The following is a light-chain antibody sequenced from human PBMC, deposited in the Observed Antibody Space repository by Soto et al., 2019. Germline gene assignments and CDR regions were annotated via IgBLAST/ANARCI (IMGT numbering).Light chain of an antibody. CDR3: QSYDSSLSGYVV. J-gene: IGLJ2*01. V-gene: IGLV1-40*01. Sequence: QSAPTQPPSVSGAPGQRVTISCTGSSSNIGAGYDVHWYQQLPGTAPKHLIYGNSNPPSGVPDRFSGSKSGTSASLAITGLQAEDEADYYCQSYDSSLSGYVVFGGGTKLTVL. CDR1: SSNIGAGYD. CDR2: GNS.